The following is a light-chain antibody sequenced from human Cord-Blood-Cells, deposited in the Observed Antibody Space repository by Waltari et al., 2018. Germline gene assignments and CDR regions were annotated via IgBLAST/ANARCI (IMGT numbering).Light chain of an antibody. J-gene: IGLJ2*01. CDR1: SSDVGSYNL. Sequence: QSALTQPASVSGSPGQSITISCTGTSSDVGSYNLVSWYQQHPGKAPNLTIYEGSKRPSGVSNPFSGSKSGNTASLTISGLQAEDEADYYCCSYAGSSTFLVVFGGGTKLTVL. CDR2: EGS. V-gene: IGLV2-23*03. CDR3: CSYAGSSTFLVV.